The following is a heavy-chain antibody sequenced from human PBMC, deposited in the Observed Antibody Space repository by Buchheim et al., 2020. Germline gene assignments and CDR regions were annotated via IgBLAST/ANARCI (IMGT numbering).Heavy chain of an antibody. CDR3: AKRGGSGSYYPPQFDY. CDR1: GFTFSSYV. Sequence: EVQLLESGGGLVQPGGSLRLSCAASGFTFSSYVMSWVRQAPGKGLEWVSAISGSGGSTYFPDSVKGRFTISSDNSKNTLYLQMNSLRAEDTAVYYCAKRGGSGSYYPPQFDYWGQGTL. V-gene: IGHV3-23*01. D-gene: IGHD3-10*01. CDR2: ISGSGGST. J-gene: IGHJ4*02.